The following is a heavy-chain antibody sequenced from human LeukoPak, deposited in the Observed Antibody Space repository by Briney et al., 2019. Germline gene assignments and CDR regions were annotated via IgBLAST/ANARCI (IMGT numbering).Heavy chain of an antibody. CDR2: IYYSGST. V-gene: IGHV4-39*07. D-gene: IGHD3-10*01. CDR1: DGSISSSSYY. CDR3: ARDGGYYGFDN. J-gene: IGHJ4*02. Sequence: SETLSFTCSVFDGSISSSSYYWGWIRQPPGKGLEWIWSIYYSGSTSYNPSLKSRVSISVDTSKTPFSLKLSSVTPADPAVYYRARDGGYYGFDNSGQRTLVTASS.